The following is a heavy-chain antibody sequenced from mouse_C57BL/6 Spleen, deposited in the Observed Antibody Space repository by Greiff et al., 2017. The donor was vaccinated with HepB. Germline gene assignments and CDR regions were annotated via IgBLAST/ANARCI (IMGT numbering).Heavy chain of an antibody. CDR1: GFTFNTYA. CDR2: IRSKSSNYAT. D-gene: IGHD2-4*01. Sequence: EVQLVESGGGLVQPKGSLKLSCAASGFTFNTYAMHWVRQAPGKGLEWVARIRSKSSNYATYYADSVKDRFTISRDDSQSMLYLQMNNLKTEDTAMYYCVREAGLDDYDVKDAMDYWGQGTSVTVSS. CDR3: VREAGLDDYDVKDAMDY. V-gene: IGHV10-3*01. J-gene: IGHJ4*01.